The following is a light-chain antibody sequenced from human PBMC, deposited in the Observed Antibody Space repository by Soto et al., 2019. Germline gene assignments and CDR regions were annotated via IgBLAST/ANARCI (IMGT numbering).Light chain of an antibody. J-gene: IGKJ5*01. CDR2: AAS. Sequence: IPITQYPSSLSASVGDRVTITFPASQSVNTYLHWYQQKAGQAPKLLIYAASNLQSGVPSRFSGRGSGTDFTLTVESLQPEDFATYYCQQGYSNPWTFGQGTRLEI. V-gene: IGKV1-39*01. CDR1: QSVNTY. CDR3: QQGYSNPWT.